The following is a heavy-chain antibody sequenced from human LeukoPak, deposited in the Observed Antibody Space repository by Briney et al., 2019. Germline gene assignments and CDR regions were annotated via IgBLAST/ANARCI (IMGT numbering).Heavy chain of an antibody. CDR1: GYNFAHN. CDR2: INPKNGGT. V-gene: IGHV1-2*02. CDR3: VVSIQAAAIPAFDS. D-gene: IGHD6-25*01. Sequence: ASVKVSCMASGYNFAHNIHWVRQAPGQGHEFMGWINPKNGGTKYAQNFQGRVTMTRDTSISTVYMELSSLGSDDTAVYYCVVSIQAAAIPAFDSWGQGTLVTVSS. J-gene: IGHJ4*02.